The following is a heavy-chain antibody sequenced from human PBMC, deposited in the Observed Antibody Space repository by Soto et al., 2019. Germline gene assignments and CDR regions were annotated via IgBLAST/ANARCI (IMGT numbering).Heavy chain of an antibody. Sequence: QVQLVQSGAEVKKPGSSVRVSCTASGDTLNFYTISWVRQAPGQGLEWMGRVIPRVAMSSYAQKFQGRVTISADKSTSTVYMDLRSLRSEDTAIYYCATNYGSGSTHFDNWGQGTLVTVSS. D-gene: IGHD3-10*01. CDR3: ATNYGSGSTHFDN. CDR1: GDTLNFYT. V-gene: IGHV1-69*02. J-gene: IGHJ4*02. CDR2: VIPRVAMS.